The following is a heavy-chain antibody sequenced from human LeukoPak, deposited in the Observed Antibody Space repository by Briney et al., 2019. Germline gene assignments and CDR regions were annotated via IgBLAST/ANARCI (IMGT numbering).Heavy chain of an antibody. CDR3: GGVITENLTIDY. CDR1: GGSFSGYY. CDR2: INHSGST. D-gene: IGHD3-10*01. J-gene: IGHJ4*02. V-gene: IGHV4-34*01. Sequence: SETLSLTCAVYGGSFSGYYWSWIRQPPGKGLEWIGEINHSGSTNYNPSLKSRVTISVDTSKNQFSLKLSSVTAADTAVYYCGGVITENLTIDYWGQGTLVTVSS.